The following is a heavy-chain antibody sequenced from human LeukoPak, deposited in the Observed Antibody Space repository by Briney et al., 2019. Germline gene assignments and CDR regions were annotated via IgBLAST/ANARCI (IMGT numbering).Heavy chain of an antibody. CDR1: GFTFSSYG. CDR2: IRYDGSNK. CDR3: AKDSTWIQLWFDY. J-gene: IGHJ4*02. V-gene: IGHV3-30*02. Sequence: PGGSLRLSCAASGFTFSSYGMHWVRQAPGKGLEWVAFIRYDGSNKYYADSVKGRFTISRDNSKNTLYLQMNSLRAEDTAVYYCAKDSTWIQLWFDYWGQGTLVTVSS. D-gene: IGHD5-18*01.